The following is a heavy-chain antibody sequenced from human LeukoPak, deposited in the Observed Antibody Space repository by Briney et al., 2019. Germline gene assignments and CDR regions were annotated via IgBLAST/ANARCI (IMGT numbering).Heavy chain of an antibody. J-gene: IGHJ4*02. Sequence: PSETLSLTCAVYGGSFSGSYWSWIRQPPGKGLEWIGEINHSGSTNYNPSLKSRVTISVDTSKNQFSLKLSSVTAADTAVYYCARQALWFGELHHFDYWGQGTLVTVSS. CDR3: ARQALWFGELHHFDY. CDR2: INHSGST. CDR1: GGSFSGSY. V-gene: IGHV4-34*01. D-gene: IGHD3-10*01.